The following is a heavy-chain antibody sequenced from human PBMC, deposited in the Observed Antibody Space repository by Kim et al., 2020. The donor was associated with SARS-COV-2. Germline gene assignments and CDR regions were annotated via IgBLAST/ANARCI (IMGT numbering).Heavy chain of an antibody. V-gene: IGHV1-3*01. D-gene: IGHD4-17*01. CDR2: INAGNGNT. J-gene: IGHJ6*02. Sequence: ASVKVSCKASGYTFTSYAMHWVRQAPGQRLEWMGWINAGNGNTKYSQKFQGRVTITRDTSASTAYMELSSLRSEDTAVYYCARGRLRSALYYYYYGMDVWGQGTTVTVSS. CDR3: ARGRLRSALYYYYYGMDV. CDR1: GYTFTSYA.